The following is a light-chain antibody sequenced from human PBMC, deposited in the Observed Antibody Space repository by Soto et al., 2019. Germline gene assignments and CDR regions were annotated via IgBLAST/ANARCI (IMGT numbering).Light chain of an antibody. V-gene: IGKV1-5*01. Sequence: DIQMTQSPSTLAASVGDTVIMTCRSSSKWLAWYQKKPGKAPKLLIYDVSNLERGVPPRFSGSTSGAESTLTITGLQPDDLGTYYCQHTTDFTFGQGTKVDIK. CDR2: DVS. J-gene: IGKJ2*01. CDR3: QHTTDFT. CDR1: SSKW.